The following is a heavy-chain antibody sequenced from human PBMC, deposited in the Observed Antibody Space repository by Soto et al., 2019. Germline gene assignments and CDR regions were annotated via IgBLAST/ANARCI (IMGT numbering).Heavy chain of an antibody. V-gene: IGHV3-23*01. CDR1: GFTLSTYA. J-gene: IGHJ3*02. Sequence: GGSLRLSCVASGFTLSTYAMSWVRQAPGKGLEWVSGITGSGGSTYYADSAKGRFAMSRDTSENTLYLQMNSLGAEDTAAYYCAPHVSCSGGSCQYDAFAIRGQGTMVTVSS. CDR3: APHVSCSGGSCQYDAFAI. D-gene: IGHD2-15*01. CDR2: ITGSGGST.